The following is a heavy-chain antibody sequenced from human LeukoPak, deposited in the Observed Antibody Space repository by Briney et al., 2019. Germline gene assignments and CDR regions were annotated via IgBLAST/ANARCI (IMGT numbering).Heavy chain of an antibody. V-gene: IGHV1-69*05. D-gene: IGHD2-8*01. Sequence: ASVKVSCKASGGTFSSYAISWVRQAPGQGLEWMGGIIPIFGTANYAQNFRGRVTITTDESTSTAYMELSSLRSEDTAVYYCASRSVLMVYAPDAFDIWGQGTMVTVSS. CDR2: IIPIFGTA. J-gene: IGHJ3*02. CDR1: GGTFSSYA. CDR3: ASRSVLMVYAPDAFDI.